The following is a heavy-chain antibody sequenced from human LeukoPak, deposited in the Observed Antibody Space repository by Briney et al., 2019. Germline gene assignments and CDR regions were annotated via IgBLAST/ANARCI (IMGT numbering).Heavy chain of an antibody. Sequence: GGSLRLSCAASGFTFSSYAMSWVRQAPGKGLEWISAISGSGGNTYYADSVKGRFTISRDNSKNTLYLQMNSLRAEDTAVYYCARDWSYSYGYILDYWGQGTLVTVYS. CDR2: ISGSGGNT. CDR1: GFTFSSYA. V-gene: IGHV3-23*01. CDR3: ARDWSYSYGYILDY. J-gene: IGHJ4*02. D-gene: IGHD5-18*01.